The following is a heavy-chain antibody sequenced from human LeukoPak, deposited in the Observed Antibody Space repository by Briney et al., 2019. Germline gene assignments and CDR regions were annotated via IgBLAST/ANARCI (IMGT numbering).Heavy chain of an antibody. D-gene: IGHD3-3*01. J-gene: IGHJ6*03. CDR2: ISWNGGSV. Sequence: GGSLRLSCAASGFTFEDYGMYWVRQSPGKGLEWVSGISWNGGSVGYADSVKGRFTISRDNAKNSLYLQMNSLRAEDTAVYYCARDRVTIFGVVFVSYYYYMDVWGKGTTVTVSS. V-gene: IGHV3-9*01. CDR3: ARDRVTIFGVVFVSYYYYMDV. CDR1: GFTFEDYG.